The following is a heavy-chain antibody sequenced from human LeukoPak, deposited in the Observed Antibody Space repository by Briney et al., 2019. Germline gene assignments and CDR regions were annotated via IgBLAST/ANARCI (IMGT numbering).Heavy chain of an antibody. D-gene: IGHD2-21*01. CDR2: IIPIFGTA. Sequence: SVKVSCKASGGTFSSYAISWVRQAPGQGLEWMGGIIPIFGTANYAQKFQGRVTITTDESTSTAHMELSSLRSEDTAVYYCARSLLDYSHNWYYYYYMDVWGKGTTVTVSS. V-gene: IGHV1-69*05. J-gene: IGHJ6*03. CDR3: ARSLLDYSHNWYYYYYMDV. CDR1: GGTFSSYA.